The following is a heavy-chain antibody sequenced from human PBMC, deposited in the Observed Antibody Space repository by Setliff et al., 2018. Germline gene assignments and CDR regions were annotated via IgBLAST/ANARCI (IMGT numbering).Heavy chain of an antibody. J-gene: IGHJ6*03. D-gene: IGHD3-3*01. CDR2: IYTSWST. V-gene: IGHV4-61*09. CDR1: GDSISSRPFY. CDR3: ARMTGFQYIDV. Sequence: PSETLSLTCTVSGDSISSRPFYGGWFRQPAGKELEWIGQIYTSWSTIYNPSLTSRVTILLDTSKNQFSLTLTSVTAADTAVYYCARMTGFQYIDVWGKGTTVTVSS.